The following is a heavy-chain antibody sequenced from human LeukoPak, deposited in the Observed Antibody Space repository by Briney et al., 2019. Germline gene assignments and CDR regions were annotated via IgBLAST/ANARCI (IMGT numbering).Heavy chain of an antibody. CDR1: GYTFTGYY. CDR2: INPNSGGT. Sequence: GASVKVSCKASGYTFTGYYMHWVRQAPGQGLEWMGWINPNSGGTNYAQKFQGWVTMTRDTSISTAYMELSRLRSDDTAVYYCATSYSGSYAHLDYWGQGTLVTVSS. J-gene: IGHJ4*02. CDR3: ATSYSGSYAHLDY. V-gene: IGHV1-2*04. D-gene: IGHD1-26*01.